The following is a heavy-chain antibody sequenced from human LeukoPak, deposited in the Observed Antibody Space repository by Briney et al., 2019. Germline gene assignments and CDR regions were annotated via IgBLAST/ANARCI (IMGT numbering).Heavy chain of an antibody. CDR3: VKERSSSFDAFDI. CDR2: ISSNGGST. J-gene: IGHJ3*02. Sequence: GGSLRLSCSASGFTFSSYAMHWVRQAPGKGLEYVSAISSNGGSTYYADSVKGRFTISRDNSKNTLYLQMSSLRAEDTAVYYCVKERSSSFDAFDIWGQGTMVTVSS. V-gene: IGHV3-64D*06. CDR1: GFTFSSYA. D-gene: IGHD6-13*01.